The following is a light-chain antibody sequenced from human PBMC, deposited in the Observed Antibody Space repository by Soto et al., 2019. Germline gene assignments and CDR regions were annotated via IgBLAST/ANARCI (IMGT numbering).Light chain of an antibody. J-gene: IGKJ1*01. CDR1: QTIGSW. CDR2: DAS. Sequence: DIQMTQSPSTLSASVGDRVTITCRASQTIGSWLAWYQQKPGKAPELLIYDASTLEGGVPSRFSGSGSVTEFSRTITSLQPDDFATFYCQQYSSFPRTFGQGTKVEIK. V-gene: IGKV1-5*01. CDR3: QQYSSFPRT.